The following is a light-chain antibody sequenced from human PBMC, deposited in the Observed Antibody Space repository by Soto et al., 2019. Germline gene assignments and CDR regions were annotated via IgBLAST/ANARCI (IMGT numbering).Light chain of an antibody. V-gene: IGKV3-11*01. Sequence: EIVLIQSPATLSLSPGERATLSCRASQSAGSYLAWYQHKPGQAPRLLISDASNRATGIPARFSGSGSETDFTLTISSLEPEDSAVYYCQQRSNWPSLTFGGGTKVEIK. J-gene: IGKJ4*01. CDR2: DAS. CDR1: QSAGSY. CDR3: QQRSNWPSLT.